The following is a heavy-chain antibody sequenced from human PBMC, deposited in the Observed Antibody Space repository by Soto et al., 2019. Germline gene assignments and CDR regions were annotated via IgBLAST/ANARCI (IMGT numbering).Heavy chain of an antibody. CDR1: GYTFTSYA. D-gene: IGHD2-21*02. Sequence: QVQLVQSGAEVKKPGASVKESCKASGYTFTSYAMHWVRQAPGQRLAWMGWINAGNGNTKYTQKFQGRVTNTRVTPASTAYTELSSLRSEDTAVYYCARVFRGGDADWSDPWGEGTLVTVSS. CDR3: ARVFRGGDADWSDP. V-gene: IGHV1-3*01. CDR2: INAGNGNT. J-gene: IGHJ5*02.